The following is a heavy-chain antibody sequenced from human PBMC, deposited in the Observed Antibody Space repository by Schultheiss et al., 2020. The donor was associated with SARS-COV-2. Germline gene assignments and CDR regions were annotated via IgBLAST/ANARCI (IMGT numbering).Heavy chain of an antibody. J-gene: IGHJ6*02. CDR2: IWYDGRNK. V-gene: IGHV3-33*01. Sequence: GGSLRLSCAASGFTFNNYGMYWVRQAPGKGLEWVAVIWYDGRNKYYADSLKGRFTISRDNSKNTLYLQMNSLRAEDTAVYYCARGQGEQIVRGRVYYYYGLDVWGLGTTVTVSS. D-gene: IGHD6-6*01. CDR3: ARGQGEQIVRGRVYYYYGLDV. CDR1: GFTFNNYG.